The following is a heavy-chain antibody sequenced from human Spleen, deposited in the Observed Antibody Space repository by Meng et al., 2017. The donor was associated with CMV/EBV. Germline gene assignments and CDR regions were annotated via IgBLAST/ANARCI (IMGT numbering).Heavy chain of an antibody. CDR3: ATTQVEAPDY. CDR2: IKSTTDGGTT. D-gene: IGHD2-15*01. CDR1: GFTFSSYA. V-gene: IGHV3-15*01. J-gene: IGHJ4*02. Sequence: ETLSLTCAASGFTFSSYAMSWVRQAPGKGLEWVGRIKSTTDGGTTDYAAPVKGRFTSSRDDSKNTVHLQMNSLKSEDTAVYFCATTQVEAPDYWGQGTLVTVSS.